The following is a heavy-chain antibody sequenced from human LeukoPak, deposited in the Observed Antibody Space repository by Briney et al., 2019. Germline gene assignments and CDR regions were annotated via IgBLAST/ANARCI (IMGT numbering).Heavy chain of an antibody. CDR2: INPSGGRT. D-gene: IGHD5-12*01. Sequence: AASVKVSCKASGYTFTTYYMHGVRQAPGQGLEWMGVINPSGGRTSYAQSFQGRVTMTRDMSTSTVYMELSSLRSEDTAVYYCARDYSGYDYRYYYYYMDVWGKGTTVTVSS. CDR1: GYTFTTYY. J-gene: IGHJ6*03. V-gene: IGHV1-46*01. CDR3: ARDYSGYDYRYYYYYMDV.